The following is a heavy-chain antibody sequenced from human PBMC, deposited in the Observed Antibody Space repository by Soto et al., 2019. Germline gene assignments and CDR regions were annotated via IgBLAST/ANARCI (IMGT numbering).Heavy chain of an antibody. V-gene: IGHV1-18*01. CDR2: ISAYNGHT. J-gene: IGHJ4*02. D-gene: IGHD3-16*01. CDR1: GYTFTNFG. CDR3: AGGGTPIHY. Sequence: QVQLVQSGAEVKKPGASVKVSCKASGYTFTNFGISWVRQAPGQGIEWMRWISAYNGHTNYAQTFQGRVTMTTDTATSTDYMELRSLRSVDTVRYYCAGGGTPIHYLGQGALVTVSS.